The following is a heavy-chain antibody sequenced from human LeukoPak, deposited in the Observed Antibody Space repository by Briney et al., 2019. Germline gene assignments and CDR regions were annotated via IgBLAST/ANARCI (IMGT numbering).Heavy chain of an antibody. CDR3: TTWSRPGGYFRGWYLDL. Sequence: ASVRVSCKVSGYTLTELSMHWVRQAPGKGLEWMGGFDPEDGETIYAQKFQGRVTMTEDTSTDTAYMELSSLKSEDTAVYYCTTWSRPGGYFRGWYLDLWGRGTLVTVPS. D-gene: IGHD3-22*01. CDR1: GYTLTELS. J-gene: IGHJ2*01. CDR2: FDPEDGET. V-gene: IGHV1-24*01.